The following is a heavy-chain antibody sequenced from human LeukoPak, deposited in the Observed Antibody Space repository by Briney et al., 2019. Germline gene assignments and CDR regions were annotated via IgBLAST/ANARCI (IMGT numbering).Heavy chain of an antibody. Sequence: AGGSLRLSCAASGFTFSSHAIIWVRQAPGKGLEWVSVISGSGGSTYFADSVKGRFTISRDNAKNSLYLQMNSLRAEDTAVYYCACRSGYLDAFDIWGQGTMVTVSS. CDR1: GFTFSSHA. D-gene: IGHD2-15*01. CDR3: ACRSGYLDAFDI. V-gene: IGHV3-23*01. J-gene: IGHJ3*02. CDR2: ISGSGGST.